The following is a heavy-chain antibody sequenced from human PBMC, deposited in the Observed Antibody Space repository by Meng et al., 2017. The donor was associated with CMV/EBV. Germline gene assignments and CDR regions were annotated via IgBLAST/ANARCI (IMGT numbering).Heavy chain of an antibody. V-gene: IGHV3-33*01. CDR2: IWYDGSNK. CDR1: FSSYG. J-gene: IGHJ2*01. Sequence: FSSYGMHWVHQAPGKGLEGVAVIWYDGSNKYYADSVKGRFTISRDNSKNTLYLQMNSLRAEDTAVYYCARDKYYYDSSGYYFYWYFDLWGRGTLVTVSS. D-gene: IGHD3-22*01. CDR3: ARDKYYYDSSGYYFYWYFDL.